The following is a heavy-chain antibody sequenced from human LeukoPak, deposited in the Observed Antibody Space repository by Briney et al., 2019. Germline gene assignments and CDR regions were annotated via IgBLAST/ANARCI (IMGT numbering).Heavy chain of an antibody. Sequence: PGESLKISCKGSGYSFTSYWIGWVRQMPGKGLEWMGIIYPGDSDTRYNPSFQGQVTISADKSISTAYLQWSSLKASDTAMYYCASLPTRFLEWLSWYYFDYWGQGTLVTVSS. J-gene: IGHJ4*02. D-gene: IGHD3-3*01. CDR2: IYPGDSDT. V-gene: IGHV5-51*01. CDR1: GYSFTSYW. CDR3: ASLPTRFLEWLSWYYFDY.